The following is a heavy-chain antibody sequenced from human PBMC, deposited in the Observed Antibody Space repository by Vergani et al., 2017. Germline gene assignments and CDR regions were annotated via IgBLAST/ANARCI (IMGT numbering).Heavy chain of an antibody. J-gene: IGHJ6*02. CDR1: GGTFSSYA. Sequence: QVQLVQSGAEVKKPGSSVKVSCKASGGTFSSYAISWVRPAPGQGLEWMGRIIPILGIANYAQKFQGRVTITADKSTSTAYMELSSLGSEDTAVYYCARSDIVGWGGMDVWGQGTTVTVSS. V-gene: IGHV1-69*04. CDR3: ARSDIVGWGGMDV. D-gene: IGHD5-12*01. CDR2: IIPILGIA.